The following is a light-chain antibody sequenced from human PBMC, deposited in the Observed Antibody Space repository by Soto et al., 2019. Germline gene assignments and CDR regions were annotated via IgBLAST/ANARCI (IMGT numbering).Light chain of an antibody. CDR2: DAS. CDR1: QSVSSN. J-gene: IGKJ1*01. V-gene: IGKV3-15*01. CDR3: QQYNAWPRT. Sequence: EIVMTQSPATLSVSPGERATLSCRASQSVSSNLVWFQHKPGQAPRLLIHDASTRATGIPARFSGSGSGKEFTLTISSLQSEDVAVYYCQQYNAWPRTFGQGTKVDIK.